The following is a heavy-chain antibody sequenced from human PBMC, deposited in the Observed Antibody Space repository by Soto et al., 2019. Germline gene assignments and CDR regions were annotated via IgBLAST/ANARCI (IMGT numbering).Heavy chain of an antibody. J-gene: IGHJ4*02. Sequence: QVQLVQSGAEVKKPGASVKVSCKASGYTFTSYGISWVRQAPGQVLEWMGWISAHNGNPKYAQKVQGRVTMTTDTSTSTAYMELRSLRSDDTAVYYCARDLAAGMIDYWGQGTLVTVSS. CDR1: GYTFTSYG. D-gene: IGHD6-13*01. CDR3: ARDLAAGMIDY. V-gene: IGHV1-18*01. CDR2: ISAHNGNP.